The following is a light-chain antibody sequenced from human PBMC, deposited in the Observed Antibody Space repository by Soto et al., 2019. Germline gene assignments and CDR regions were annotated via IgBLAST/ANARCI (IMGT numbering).Light chain of an antibody. CDR2: DAA. CDR1: QDITNF. Sequence: DIQMTQSPSSLSASLGERVTITCQASQDITNFLNWYQKKPGQAPKLLIYDAAILEAGVPSRFSGSGSGTDFTFTIASLQPEDAATYYCHQTDTVPLTFGGGTKVEIK. CDR3: HQTDTVPLT. V-gene: IGKV1-33*01. J-gene: IGKJ4*01.